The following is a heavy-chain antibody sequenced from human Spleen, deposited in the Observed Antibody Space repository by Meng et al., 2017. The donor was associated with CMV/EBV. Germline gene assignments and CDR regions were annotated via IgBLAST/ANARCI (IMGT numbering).Heavy chain of an antibody. CDR3: ARDRGFSYEVREEGH. Sequence: GESLKISCAASGFTFRSYEMNWVRQAPGKGLEWVSYISGSGGTIHYADSVKGRFTISRDNSKNSLHLQMNSLRVEDKAGYYCARDRGFSYEVREEGHWGQGTLVTVSS. D-gene: IGHD5-18*01. V-gene: IGHV3-48*03. CDR1: GFTFRSYE. J-gene: IGHJ4*02. CDR2: ISGSGGTI.